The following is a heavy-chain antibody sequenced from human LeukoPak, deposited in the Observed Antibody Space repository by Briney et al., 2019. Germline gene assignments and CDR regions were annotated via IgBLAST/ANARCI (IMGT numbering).Heavy chain of an antibody. CDR2: IYPGDSDT. CDR1: GYSFTSYW. J-gene: IGHJ6*03. CDR3: ARHIYSISGYYYYMDV. V-gene: IGHV5-51*01. D-gene: IGHD6-6*01. Sequence: GESLKISCKGSGYSFTSYWIGWVRQMPGKGLEWMGIIYPGDSDTRYSPSFQGQVTISADKSISTAYLQWSSLKASDAAMYYCARHIYSISGYYYYMDVWGKGTTVTISS.